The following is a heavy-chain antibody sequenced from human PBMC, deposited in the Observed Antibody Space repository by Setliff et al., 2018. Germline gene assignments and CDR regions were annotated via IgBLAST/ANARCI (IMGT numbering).Heavy chain of an antibody. CDR2: INVGNGNT. D-gene: IGHD2-15*01. CDR3: ARDRVVGVSFDY. J-gene: IGHJ4*02. CDR1: GYIFTRYV. V-gene: IGHV1-3*01. Sequence: ASVKVSCKASGYIFTRYVIQWVRQAPGHGLEWMGWINVGNGNTKYSQKFQGRVTITRDTSASTAYMELSSLRSEDTAVYYCARDRVVGVSFDYWGQGTLVTVSS.